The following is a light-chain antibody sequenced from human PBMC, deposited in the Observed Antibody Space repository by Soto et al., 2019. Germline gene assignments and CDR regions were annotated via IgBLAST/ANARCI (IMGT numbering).Light chain of an antibody. V-gene: IGLV2-14*03. CDR2: DVN. CDR1: GSDIGAYNF. Sequence: QSALTQPASVSGSPGQSITISCTGTGSDIGAYNFVSWYQQHPGKAPKLMLYDVNIRPSGVSNRFSGSKSGNTASLTISGLQAEDEADYYCPSWTTSTPMICGGGTKLTVL. CDR3: PSWTTSTPMI. J-gene: IGLJ2*01.